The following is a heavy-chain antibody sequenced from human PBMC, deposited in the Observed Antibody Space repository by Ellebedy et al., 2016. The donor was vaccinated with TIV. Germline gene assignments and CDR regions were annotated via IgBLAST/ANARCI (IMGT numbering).Heavy chain of an antibody. CDR3: ARRVVPPSPGVGYYYYMDV. D-gene: IGHD4-23*01. CDR1: GGSISSNY. Sequence: MPSETLSLTCTVSGGSISSNYWSWIRQPPGKGLEWIGYIYYTGSTNYNPSLKSRFTISVDTSKNQFSLNINSVTAADTAVYYCARRVVPPSPGVGYYYYMDVWGKGTTVTVSS. J-gene: IGHJ6*03. CDR2: IYYTGST. V-gene: IGHV4-59*08.